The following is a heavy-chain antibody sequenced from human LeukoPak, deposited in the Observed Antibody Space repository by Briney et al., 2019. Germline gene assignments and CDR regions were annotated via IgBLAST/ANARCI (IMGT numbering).Heavy chain of an antibody. CDR2: ISDIGSI. CDR3: AGHHPRNTVDF. CDR1: GGSISSYY. V-gene: IGHV4-59*08. Sequence: SETLSLTCTVSGGSISSYYWSWIRQPPGKGLEWITNISDIGSINYNPSLKSRVTISLDTSKNQFSLKLSSVTAADTAVYYCAGHHPRNTVDFWGQGTLVTVSS. J-gene: IGHJ4*02. D-gene: IGHD2/OR15-2a*01.